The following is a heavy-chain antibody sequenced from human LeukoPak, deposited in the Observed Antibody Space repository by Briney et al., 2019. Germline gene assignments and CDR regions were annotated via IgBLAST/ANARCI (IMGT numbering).Heavy chain of an antibody. J-gene: IGHJ4*02. CDR1: GFTFSSYA. V-gene: IGHV3-23*01. CDR2: ISGSGGST. CDR3: AREPMRGSGCLDY. Sequence: GGSLRLSCAASGFTFSSYAMSWVRQAPGKGLEWVSAISGSGGSTYYADSVKGRFTISRDNSKNSLYLQMNSLRAEDTAVYYCAREPMRGSGCLDYWGQGTLVTVSS. D-gene: IGHD6-19*01.